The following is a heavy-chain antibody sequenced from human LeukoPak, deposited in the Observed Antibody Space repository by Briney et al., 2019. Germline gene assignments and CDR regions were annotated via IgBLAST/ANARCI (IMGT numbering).Heavy chain of an antibody. CDR2: IYYSGST. D-gene: IGHD1-1*01. Sequence: SETLSLTCTVPGGSIGSYYWSWIRQPPGKGLEWIGYIYYSGSTNYNPSLKSRVTISVDTSKNQFSLKLSSVTAADTAVYYCARGQTGTDDYWGQGTLVTVSS. J-gene: IGHJ4*02. CDR1: GGSIGSYY. V-gene: IGHV4-59*01. CDR3: ARGQTGTDDY.